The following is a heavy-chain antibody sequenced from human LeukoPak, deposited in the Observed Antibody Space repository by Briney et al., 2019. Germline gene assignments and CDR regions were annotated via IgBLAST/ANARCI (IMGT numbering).Heavy chain of an antibody. V-gene: IGHV4-39*01. J-gene: IGHJ4*02. CDR3: ATQPEC. CDR2: WHHSGIT. CDR1: GASILSGNYF. D-gene: IGHD3-3*01. Sequence: PSETLSLTCTFSGASILSGNYFWGWVRQPPGKRLEWIGSWHHSGITDYNPSLKSRVTIVADTSKNQFSLKLASVAAAVSADFFCATQPECWSQPTPVTVSS.